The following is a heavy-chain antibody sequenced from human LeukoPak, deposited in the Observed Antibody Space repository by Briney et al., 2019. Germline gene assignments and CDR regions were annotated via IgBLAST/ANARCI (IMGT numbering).Heavy chain of an antibody. D-gene: IGHD5-12*01. CDR3: ARVEASGYDYGAFDY. J-gene: IGHJ4*02. CDR2: ISSSGSTI. V-gene: IGHV3-11*04. CDR1: GFTFSDYY. Sequence: PGGSLRLSCAASGFTFSDYYMSWIRQAPGKGLEWVSYISSSGSTIYYADSVKGRFTISRDNAKNPLYLQMNSLRAEDTAVYYCARVEASGYDYGAFDYWGQGTLVTVSS.